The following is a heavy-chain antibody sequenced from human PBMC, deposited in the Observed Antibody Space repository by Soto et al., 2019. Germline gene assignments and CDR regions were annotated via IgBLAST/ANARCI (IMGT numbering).Heavy chain of an antibody. J-gene: IGHJ6*02. CDR3: VKDGSSGWPYFDDMDV. D-gene: IGHD6-19*01. V-gene: IGHV3-30*18. Sequence: GGSLRLSCAASGFTFSSYGMHWVRQAPGKGLEWVAVILYDGSKKYYADSVKGRFTISRDNSKNTLYLQMSSLRAEDTALYYCVKDGSSGWPYFDDMDVWGQGTTVTVSS. CDR2: ILYDGSKK. CDR1: GFTFSSYG.